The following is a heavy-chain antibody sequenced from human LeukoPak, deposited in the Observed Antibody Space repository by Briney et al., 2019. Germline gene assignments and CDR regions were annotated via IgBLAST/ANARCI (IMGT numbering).Heavy chain of an antibody. CDR3: ARNPNYDILTGSFGHIDY. Sequence: SETLSLTCTVSGGSISSYYWSWIRQPPGKGLEWIGYIYYSGSTNYNPSLKSRVTISVDTSKNQFSLKLSSVTAADTAVYYCARNPNYDILTGSFGHIDYWGQGTLVTVTS. J-gene: IGHJ4*02. D-gene: IGHD3-9*01. CDR2: IYYSGST. CDR1: GGSISSYY. V-gene: IGHV4-59*01.